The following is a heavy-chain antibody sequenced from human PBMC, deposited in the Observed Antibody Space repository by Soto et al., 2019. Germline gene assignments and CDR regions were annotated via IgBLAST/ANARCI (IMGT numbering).Heavy chain of an antibody. V-gene: IGHV4-59*11. CDR3: ASSPLKALMVYAIPPYFDY. CDR1: GASMSSHY. J-gene: IGHJ4*02. D-gene: IGHD2-8*01. Sequence: SETLSLACTVSGASMSSHYWTWLRQSPGKGLEWIGYISYSGSTYYNPSHKSRVTISADTSRNQFSLKLSAVISADTAVYYCASSPLKALMVYAIPPYFDYWGQGTLVTVSS. CDR2: ISYSGST.